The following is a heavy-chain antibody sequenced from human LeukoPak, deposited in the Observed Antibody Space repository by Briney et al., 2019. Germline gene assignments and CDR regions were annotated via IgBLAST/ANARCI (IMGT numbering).Heavy chain of an antibody. CDR3: ARDSGSSSFDY. V-gene: IGHV3-7*01. D-gene: IGHD6-13*01. CDR1: GFTFSSFW. Sequence: PGGSLRLSCVASGFTFSSFWMSWVRQAPGKGLEFVANIDQDGSVRNYVDSVKGRFIISRDNAKNSLYLQMDSLRAEDTAVYFCARDSGSSSFDYWGRGTPVSVSS. J-gene: IGHJ4*02. CDR2: IDQDGSVR.